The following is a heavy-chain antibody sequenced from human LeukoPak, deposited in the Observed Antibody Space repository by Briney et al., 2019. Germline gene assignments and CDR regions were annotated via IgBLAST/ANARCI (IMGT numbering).Heavy chain of an antibody. V-gene: IGHV1-8*01. CDR3: AKGSASGSYRDY. J-gene: IGHJ4*02. D-gene: IGHD3-10*01. CDR1: GYSFTSSD. Sequence: GASVKVSCKASGYSFTSSDINWVRQAPGQGLEWMGWMNPNSGKTGYAQKFQGRVAMTRNTSISTAYMELSSLRSEDTAVYYCAKGSASGSYRDYWGQGTLVTVSS. CDR2: MNPNSGKT.